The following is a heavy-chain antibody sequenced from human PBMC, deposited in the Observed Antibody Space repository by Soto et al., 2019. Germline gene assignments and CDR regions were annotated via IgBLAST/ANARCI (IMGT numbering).Heavy chain of an antibody. CDR2: ISSSGSTI. Sequence: PXVSLRLSCAASGFTFSSYEMNWVRQAPGKGLEWVSYISSSGSTIYYADSVKGRFTISRDNAKNSLYLQMNSLRAEDTAVYYCARDPRGGGDCYYCYYYYGMDVWGQGTTVTVSS. CDR1: GFTFSSYE. V-gene: IGHV3-48*03. J-gene: IGHJ6*02. D-gene: IGHD2-21*02. CDR3: ARDPRGGGDCYYCYYYYGMDV.